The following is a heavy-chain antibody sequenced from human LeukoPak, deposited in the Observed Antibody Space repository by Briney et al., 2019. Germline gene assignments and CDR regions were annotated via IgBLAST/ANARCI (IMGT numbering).Heavy chain of an antibody. D-gene: IGHD3-10*01. J-gene: IGHJ4*02. CDR2: IVAGGGNT. Sequence: GGTLRLSCAASGFTFSSYAMSWVRQAPGKGLEWVSSIVAGGGNTYYADSVKGRFTISRDNSKNTLYLQMNSLRAEDTAVYYCAKDQTRNYYGSGSYDYWGQGTLVTVSS. CDR3: AKDQTRNYYGSGSYDY. CDR1: GFTFSSYA. V-gene: IGHV3-23*01.